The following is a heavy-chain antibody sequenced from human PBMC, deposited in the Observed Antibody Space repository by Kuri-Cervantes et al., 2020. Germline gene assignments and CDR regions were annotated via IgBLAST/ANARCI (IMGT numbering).Heavy chain of an antibody. Sequence: SLKISCAASGFTFSSYGMHWVRQAPGKGLEWVSGISWNSGSIGYADSVKGRFTISRDNSKNTLYLQMNSLRAEDTAVYYCARDWSTYVGSWFDPWGQGTLVTVSS. D-gene: IGHD2-2*01. CDR2: ISWNSGSI. V-gene: IGHV3-9*01. CDR3: ARDWSTYVGSWFDP. J-gene: IGHJ5*02. CDR1: GFTFSSYG.